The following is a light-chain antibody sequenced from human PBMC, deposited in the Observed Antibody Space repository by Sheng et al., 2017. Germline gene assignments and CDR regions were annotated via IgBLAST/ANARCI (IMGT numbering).Light chain of an antibody. CDR1: QGIRNY. CDR2: AAS. J-gene: IGKJ3*01. CDR3: QKYNGAPFT. Sequence: DIQMTQSPSSLSASVGDTVTITCRASQGIRNYLAWYQQKPGKVPKLLIYAASTLQSGVSSRFSGSGSGTDYTLTIRSLQPEDVATYYCQKYNGAPFTFG. V-gene: IGKV1-27*01.